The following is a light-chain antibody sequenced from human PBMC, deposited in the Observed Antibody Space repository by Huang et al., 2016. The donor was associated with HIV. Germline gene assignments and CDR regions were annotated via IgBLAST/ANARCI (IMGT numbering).Light chain of an antibody. V-gene: IGKV3-11*01. CDR2: DAA. CDR1: QSVSIY. J-gene: IGKJ4*01. CDR3: QQRSNWPLT. Sequence: VLTQSPATLSLSPGVRATLSCRASQSVSIYLAWYQQKPGQPPRLRIFDAAKRATGTPARCRGSGSGTDFTLTISTLEPEDFAVYYCQQRSNWPLTFGGGTKVEI.